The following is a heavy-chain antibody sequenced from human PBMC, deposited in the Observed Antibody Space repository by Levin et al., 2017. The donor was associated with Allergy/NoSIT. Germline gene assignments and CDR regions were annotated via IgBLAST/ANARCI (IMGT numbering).Heavy chain of an antibody. CDR3: ARGGLQLTYYYYYMDV. V-gene: IGHV1-69*06. CDR1: GGTFSSYA. CDR2: IIPIFGTA. J-gene: IGHJ6*03. Sequence: SVKVSCKASGGTFSSYAISWVRQAPGQGLEWMGGIIPIFGTANYAQKFQGRVTITADKSTSTAYMELSSLRSEDTAVYYCARGGLQLTYYYYYMDVWGKGTTVTVSS. D-gene: IGHD6-6*01.